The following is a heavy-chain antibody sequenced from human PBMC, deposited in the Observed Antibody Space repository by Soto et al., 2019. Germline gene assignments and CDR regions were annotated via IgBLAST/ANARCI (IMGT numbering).Heavy chain of an antibody. Sequence: GSLRVSCAASGFTFSSYAMSWVRQAPGKGLEWVSAISGSGGSTYYADSVKGRFTISRDNSKNTLYLQMNSLRAEDTAVYYCAKAVFGVVIIPPDYWGQGTLVTVSS. CDR3: AKAVFGVVIIPPDY. D-gene: IGHD3-3*01. J-gene: IGHJ4*02. CDR2: ISGSGGST. CDR1: GFTFSSYA. V-gene: IGHV3-23*01.